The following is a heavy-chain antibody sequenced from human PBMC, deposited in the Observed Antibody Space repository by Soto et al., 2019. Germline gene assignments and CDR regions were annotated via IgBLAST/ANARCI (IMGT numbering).Heavy chain of an antibody. CDR1: GGTFSTYA. D-gene: IGHD4-17*01. Sequence: GASVKVSCKASGGTFSTYAISWVRQAPGQGLEWMGGFIPMFGTAKYAQSFQGRVTITADESTSTAYMELSSLRSEDTAVYYCTKGVTSNYCYFYAVDVWGQGTTVTVSS. J-gene: IGHJ6*02. CDR2: FIPMFGTA. V-gene: IGHV1-69*13. CDR3: TKGVTSNYCYFYAVDV.